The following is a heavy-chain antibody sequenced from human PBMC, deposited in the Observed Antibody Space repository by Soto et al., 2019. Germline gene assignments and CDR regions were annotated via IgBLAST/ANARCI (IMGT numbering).Heavy chain of an antibody. CDR1: GFTVSSYV. CDR3: AIRMYSTRWYYLDY. J-gene: IGHJ4*02. D-gene: IGHD6-13*01. CDR2: ISAST. V-gene: IGHV3-23*01. Sequence: EMQLLESGGGLVQAGGSLRLSCAASGFTVSSYVLNWVRQAPGKGLEWVSGISASTYYADSVKGRFTISRDTSKNTLYLQMNSLRAEDTAIYFCAIRMYSTRWYYLDYWGQGTLVTVSS.